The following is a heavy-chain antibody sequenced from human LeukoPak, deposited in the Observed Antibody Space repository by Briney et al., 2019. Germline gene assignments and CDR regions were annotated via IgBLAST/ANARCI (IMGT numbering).Heavy chain of an antibody. V-gene: IGHV3-23*01. J-gene: IGHJ4*02. D-gene: IGHD3-10*01. CDR3: AKSLGNQGVIDY. CDR2: VSASGGST. Sequence: RTGGSLRLSCAASGFIFRNHAMNWVRQAPGQGLEWVSGVSASGGSTFNTDSVKGRFSISRGNSKNTLYLEMNSLRPEDTALYYCAKSLGNQGVIDYWGQGTLVTVSS. CDR1: GFIFRNHA.